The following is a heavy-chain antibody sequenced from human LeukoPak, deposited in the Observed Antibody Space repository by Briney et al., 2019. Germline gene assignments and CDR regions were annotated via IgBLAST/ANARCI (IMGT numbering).Heavy chain of an antibody. V-gene: IGHV4-4*07. Sequence: PETLSLTCTVSGGSLSSYYWNWIRQPAGKGLEWIGRIYTSGSTNYNPSLKSRVTISVDTSKNQFSLKLSSVTAADTAVYYCARFVVVVRGVNPPVDAFDIWGQGTMVTVSS. CDR3: ARFVVVVRGVNPPVDAFDI. CDR2: IYTSGST. J-gene: IGHJ3*02. D-gene: IGHD3-10*01. CDR1: GGSLSSYY.